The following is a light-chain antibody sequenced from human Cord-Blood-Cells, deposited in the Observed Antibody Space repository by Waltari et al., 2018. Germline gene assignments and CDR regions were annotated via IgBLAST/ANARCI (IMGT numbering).Light chain of an antibody. Sequence: DFQMTQSPSSLSASVGDRYTITCRASQSISSYLNWYQHKPGKAPKLLIYAASSLQSGVPSRFSGSGSGTDFTLTISSLQPEDFATYYCQQSYSTPLTFGGGTKVEIK. V-gene: IGKV1-39*01. CDR3: QQSYSTPLT. J-gene: IGKJ4*01. CDR1: QSISSY. CDR2: AAS.